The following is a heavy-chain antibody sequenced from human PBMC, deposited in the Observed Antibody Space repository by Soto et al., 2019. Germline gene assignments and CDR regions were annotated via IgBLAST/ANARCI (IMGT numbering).Heavy chain of an antibody. J-gene: IGHJ1*01. Sequence: EVQLFESGGGLVQPGESLKLSCAVSCFTCSSYALRGVRQAPGKGLAWVSGISGTGRVTHYAESVKGRFTISRDNPKNTRSLEMKSLRAEDTAVYYCAKDVHYDIVTGIEYFAHWGQGTLVNVSS. CDR1: CFTCSSYA. CDR2: ISGTGRVT. D-gene: IGHD3-9*01. CDR3: AKDVHYDIVTGIEYFAH. V-gene: IGHV3-23*01.